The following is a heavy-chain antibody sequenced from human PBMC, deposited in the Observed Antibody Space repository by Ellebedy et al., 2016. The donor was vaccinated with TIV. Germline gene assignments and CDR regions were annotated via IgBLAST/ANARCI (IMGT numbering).Heavy chain of an antibody. J-gene: IGHJ5*02. CDR2: INPSGGST. D-gene: IGHD1-26*01. V-gene: IGHV1-46*01. CDR3: ARDREIASGSYYVRWFDP. CDR1: GYTFTSYY. Sequence: ASVKVSXXASGYTFTSYYMHWVRQAPGQGLEWMGIINPSGGSTSYAQKFQGRVTMTRDTSTSTVYMELSSLRSEDTAVYYCARDREIASGSYYVRWFDPWGQGTLVTVSS.